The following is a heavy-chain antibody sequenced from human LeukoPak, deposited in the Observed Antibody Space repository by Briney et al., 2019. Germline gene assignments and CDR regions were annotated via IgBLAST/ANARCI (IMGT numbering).Heavy chain of an antibody. D-gene: IGHD5-18*01. CDR1: GYTFTGSY. V-gene: IGHV1-2*02. CDR2: ISPKTGGT. Sequence: ASVKVSCKASGYTFTGSYVHWVRQAPGQGLEWMGWISPKTGGTNYAQKFQGRVTMTRDTSINTAYMELSRLRSDDTAVYYCARDHAYNYDFDYWGQGTLVTVSS. J-gene: IGHJ4*02. CDR3: ARDHAYNYDFDY.